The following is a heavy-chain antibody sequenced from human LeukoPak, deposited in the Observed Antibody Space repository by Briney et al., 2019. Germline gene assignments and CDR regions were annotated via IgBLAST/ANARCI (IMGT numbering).Heavy chain of an antibody. CDR2: IKEDGSET. D-gene: IGHD3-3*01. CDR1: GFTFKKYW. Sequence: GGSLRLSCAASGFTFKKYWMNWVRQVPGRGLECLANIKEDGSETYYADSVKGRFTISRDNPKNLLFLQINSLRVEDTAVYYCASEGGGGSGITSGAFDIWGQGTMVTVSS. CDR3: ASEGGGGSGITSGAFDI. V-gene: IGHV3-7*01. J-gene: IGHJ3*02.